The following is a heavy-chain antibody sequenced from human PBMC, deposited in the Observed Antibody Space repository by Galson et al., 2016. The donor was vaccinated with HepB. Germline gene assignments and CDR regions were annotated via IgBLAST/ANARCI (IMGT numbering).Heavy chain of an antibody. CDR2: INTFGDDT. V-gene: IGHV3-64D*06. D-gene: IGHD6-13*01. J-gene: IGHJ4*02. Sequence: SLRLSCAASGFSFSSYAMYWVRQAPGKGLEYVSSINTFGDDTYYAVSVRGRSTISRDNSKNTLYLHMSSLGPEDTALYYWVKTSSTWPRHFENWGQGALVTGSS. CDR1: GFSFSSYA. CDR3: VKTSSTWPRHFEN.